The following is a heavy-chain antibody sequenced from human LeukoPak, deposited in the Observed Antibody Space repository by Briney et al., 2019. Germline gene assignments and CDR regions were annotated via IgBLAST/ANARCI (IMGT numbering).Heavy chain of an antibody. J-gene: IGHJ4*02. D-gene: IGHD5-12*01. V-gene: IGHV1-8*02. CDR3: ARKEKSGYDEGAVDY. Sequence: AASVTVSCKASGYTFTSYDINWVRQAPGQGLEWMGWMNPNSGNTGYAQKFQGRVTMTRNTSISTAYMELSSLRSEDTAVYYCARKEKSGYDEGAVDYWGQGTLVTVSS. CDR1: GYTFTSYD. CDR2: MNPNSGNT.